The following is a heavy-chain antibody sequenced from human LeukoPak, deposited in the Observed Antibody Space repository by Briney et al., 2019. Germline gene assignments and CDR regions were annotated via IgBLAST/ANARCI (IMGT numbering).Heavy chain of an antibody. CDR3: ARDLIPPPSITHWIGGYCSGGSCHRESSLYY. Sequence: GASVKVSCKASGYTFTSYGISWVRQAPGQGLEWMGWISAYNGNTNYAQKLQGRVTMTTDTSTSTAYMELRSLRSDDTAVYYCARDLIPPPSITHWIGGYCSGGSCHRESSLYYWGQGTLVTVSS. CDR1: GYTFTSYG. CDR2: ISAYNGNT. V-gene: IGHV1-18*01. D-gene: IGHD2-15*01. J-gene: IGHJ4*02.